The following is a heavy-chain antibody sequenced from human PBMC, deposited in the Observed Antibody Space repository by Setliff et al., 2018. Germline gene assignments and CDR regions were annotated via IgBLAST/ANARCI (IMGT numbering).Heavy chain of an antibody. V-gene: IGHV4-4*07. Sequence: SETLSLTCTVSGGFIYDHYWTWIRQPAGKGLQWIGRAYSDGETDYSPSLKSRVTISVDKSNNQFSLNLKSMTAADTALYFCARERQGGFLEWSPFDSWGQGSLVTVSS. J-gene: IGHJ4*02. D-gene: IGHD3-3*01. CDR3: ARERQGGFLEWSPFDS. CDR2: AYSDGET. CDR1: GGFIYDHY.